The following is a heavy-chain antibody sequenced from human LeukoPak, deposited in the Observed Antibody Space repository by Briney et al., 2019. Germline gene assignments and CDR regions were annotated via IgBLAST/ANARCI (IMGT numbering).Heavy chain of an antibody. Sequence: SETLSLTCTVSGGSISSSGYYWSWIRQHPGKGLEFIGYIFYSGTTYYNPSLKSRVSMSLDTSLNQFSLKVISVTAADTAVYYCARYGAPFDSWGQGTLVTVSS. D-gene: IGHD4-17*01. CDR3: ARYGAPFDS. J-gene: IGHJ4*02. V-gene: IGHV4-31*03. CDR1: GGSISSSGYY. CDR2: IFYSGTT.